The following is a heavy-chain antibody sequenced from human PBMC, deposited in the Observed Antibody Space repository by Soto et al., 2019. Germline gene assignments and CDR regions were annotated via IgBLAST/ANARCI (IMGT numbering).Heavy chain of an antibody. V-gene: IGHV4-4*07. D-gene: IGHD5-12*01. J-gene: IGHJ4*02. CDR1: GGSINTFY. Sequence: SETLSLTXTVSGGSINTFYWSWVRQPAGKGLEWIGRIFSSGSTSLNPSLESRVAMSVDTSKNHFSLNLSSVTAADMAVYYCAREGSYSAYNFAHGIQLWSFDFWGQGALVTVPQ. CDR2: IFSSGST. CDR3: AREGSYSAYNFAHGIQLWSFDF.